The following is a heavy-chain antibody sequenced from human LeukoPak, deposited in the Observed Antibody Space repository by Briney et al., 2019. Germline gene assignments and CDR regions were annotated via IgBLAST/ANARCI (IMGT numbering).Heavy chain of an antibody. V-gene: IGHV3-15*03. CDR2: SRNKVNGYTT. D-gene: IGHD2-2*01. Sequence: GGSLRLSCAASGFTFTNAWMSWVRQAPGKGLEWVGRSRNKVNGYTTEYAASVKDRFTILRDDSRNSVYLQMNSLKSEDSAIYYCSRGYCSTITCPDFYGMDVWGQGTTVSVS. CDR3: SRGYCSTITCPDFYGMDV. CDR1: GFTFTNAW. J-gene: IGHJ6*02.